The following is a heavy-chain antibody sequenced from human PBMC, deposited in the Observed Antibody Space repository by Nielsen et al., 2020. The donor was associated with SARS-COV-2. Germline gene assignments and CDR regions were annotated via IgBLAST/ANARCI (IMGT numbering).Heavy chain of an antibody. CDR3: ARGKRSYSGSFLNYYYYYYMDV. CDR1: GGSISSHY. V-gene: IGHV4-34*01. J-gene: IGHJ6*03. CDR2: IDYSGST. D-gene: IGHD1-14*01. Sequence: SETLSLTCTVSGGSISSHYWNWVRQPPGKGLEWIGEIDYSGSTSYNPSLKSRVTMSVDTSKNQFSLTLNSVTAADTAVYFCARGKRSYSGSFLNYYYYYYMDVWGKGTTVTVSS.